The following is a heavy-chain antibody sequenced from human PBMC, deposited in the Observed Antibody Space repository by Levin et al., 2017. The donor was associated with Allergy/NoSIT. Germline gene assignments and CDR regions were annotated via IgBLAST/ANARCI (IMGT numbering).Heavy chain of an antibody. J-gene: IGHJ5*02. CDR2: IYYSGST. CDR1: GGSISSSSYY. V-gene: IGHV4-39*01. D-gene: IGHD3-3*01. CDR3: ARRNTIFGVVGFDP. Sequence: NSSETLSLTCTVSGGSISSSSYYWGWIRQPPGKGLEWIGSIYYSGSTYYNPSLKSRVTISVDTSKNQFSLKLSSVTAADTAVYYCARRNTIFGVVGFDPWGQGTLVTVSS.